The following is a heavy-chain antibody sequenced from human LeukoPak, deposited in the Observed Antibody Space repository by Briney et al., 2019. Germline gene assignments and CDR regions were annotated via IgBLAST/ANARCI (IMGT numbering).Heavy chain of an antibody. CDR1: GFTFSSYG. CDR3: ARTGGDPLRGNYFDY. CDR2: IWYDGSNK. D-gene: IGHD2-21*01. V-gene: IGHV3-33*01. Sequence: GGSLRLSCAASGFTFSSYGMHWVRQAPGKGLEWVAVIWYDGSNKYYADSVKGRFTISRDNAKNSLYLQMNSLRAEDTAVYYCARTGGDPLRGNYFDYWGQGTLVTVSS. J-gene: IGHJ4*02.